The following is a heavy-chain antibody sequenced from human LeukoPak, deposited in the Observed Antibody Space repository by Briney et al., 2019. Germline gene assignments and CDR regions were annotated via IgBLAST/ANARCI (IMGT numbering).Heavy chain of an antibody. D-gene: IGHD3-22*01. CDR1: GYTFTSYG. CDR3: ARAVAYDSSGYYRPPPDY. J-gene: IGHJ4*02. CDR2: ISAYNGNT. V-gene: IGHV1-18*01. Sequence: EASVKVSCKASGYTFTSYGITWVRQAPGQGLEWVGWISAYNGNTDYAQKLQGRVTMTIDTPTSTAYMELRSLRSDDTAVYYCARAVAYDSSGYYRPPPDYWGQGTLVTVSS.